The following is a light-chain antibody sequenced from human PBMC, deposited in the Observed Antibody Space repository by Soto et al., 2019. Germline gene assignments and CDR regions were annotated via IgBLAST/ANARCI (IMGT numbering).Light chain of an antibody. Sequence: QAVVTQPPSASVTPGQRVTISCSGSSSNIGSNTVNWYQQLPGTAPKLLIYSNNQRPSGVPDRFSGSKSGTSASLAISGLQSEDEADYYCAAWDDSLKVFGGGTKLTVL. CDR1: SSNIGSNT. CDR2: SNN. CDR3: AAWDDSLKV. V-gene: IGLV1-44*01. J-gene: IGLJ2*01.